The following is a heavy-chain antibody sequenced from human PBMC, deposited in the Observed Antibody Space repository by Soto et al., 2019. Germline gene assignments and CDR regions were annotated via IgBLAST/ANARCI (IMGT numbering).Heavy chain of an antibody. CDR3: ATGDRGGCDL. CDR1: GFTFDYYW. CDR2: VHSGGTRT. Sequence: EVQLVESGGGLVQPGVSLRLSCAASGFTFDYYWMHWVRQAPGKGLVWVSRVHSGGTRTTYADSVKGGFTNSGDNATNMVPQQVSSPRSQDMGIYYCATGDRGGCDLGGDGTMVSV. V-gene: IGHV3-74*01. J-gene: IGHJ3*01. D-gene: IGHD3-16*01.